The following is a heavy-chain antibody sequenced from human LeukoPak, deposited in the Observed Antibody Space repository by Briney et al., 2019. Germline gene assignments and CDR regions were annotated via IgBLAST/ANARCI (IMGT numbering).Heavy chain of an antibody. CDR1: NGSVSSDSYH. J-gene: IGHJ2*01. V-gene: IGHV4-30-2*06. D-gene: IGHD4-11*01. CDR3: RGSSNYVVWYFDL. Sequence: SETLSLTCTVSNGSVSSDSYHWSWIRQSPGKGLEWIAYIYHSGSTYYNPSLKSRVIISVDRSKNQFSLKLRSVTAADTAVYCARGSSNYVVWYFDLWGRGTLVTVSS. CDR2: IYHSGST.